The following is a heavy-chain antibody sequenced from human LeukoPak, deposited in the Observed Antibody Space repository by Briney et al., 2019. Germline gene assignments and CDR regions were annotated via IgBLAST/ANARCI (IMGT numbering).Heavy chain of an antibody. J-gene: IGHJ4*02. V-gene: IGHV3-30*04. Sequence: QPGGSLRFSCAASGFTFSSYAMHWVRQAPGKGLEWVAVISYDGSNKYYADSVKGRFTISRDNSKNTLYLQMNSLRAEDTAVYYCARDRPSISGWYSALFDYWGQGTLVTVSS. CDR3: ARDRPSISGWYSALFDY. D-gene: IGHD6-19*01. CDR2: ISYDGSNK. CDR1: GFTFSSYA.